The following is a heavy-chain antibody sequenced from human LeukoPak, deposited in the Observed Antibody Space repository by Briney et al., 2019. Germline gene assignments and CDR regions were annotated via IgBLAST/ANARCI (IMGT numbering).Heavy chain of an antibody. D-gene: IGHD2-2*01. CDR2: IYYSGST. CDR1: GGSISSGGYY. V-gene: IGHV4-31*03. J-gene: IGHJ6*02. Sequence: PSETLSLTCTVSGGSISSGGYYWSWIRQHPGKGLEWIGYIYYSGSTYYNPSLKSRVTISVDTSKNQFSLKPSSVTAADTAVYYCARSYCSSTSCYGGYYYYGMDVWGQGTTVTVSS. CDR3: ARSYCSSTSCYGGYYYYGMDV.